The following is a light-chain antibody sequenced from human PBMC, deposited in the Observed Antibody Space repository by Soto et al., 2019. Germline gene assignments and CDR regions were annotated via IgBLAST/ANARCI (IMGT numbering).Light chain of an antibody. CDR2: KAS. J-gene: IGKJ2*03. Sequence: IQMTQSPSTLSGSVGERVTITCRASQTISSWLAWYQQKPGKAPKLLIYKASTLKSGVPSRFSGTGSGTEFTHTISSLQPEDFATYYCQQYNAYYSFGQGTKVEIK. CDR1: QTISSW. V-gene: IGKV1-5*03. CDR3: QQYNAYYS.